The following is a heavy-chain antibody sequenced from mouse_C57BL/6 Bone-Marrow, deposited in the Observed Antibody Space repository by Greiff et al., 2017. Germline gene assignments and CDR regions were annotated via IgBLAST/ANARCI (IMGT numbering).Heavy chain of an antibody. CDR1: GFSFNTYA. CDR2: IRSKSNNYAT. D-gene: IGHD2-5*01. Sequence: EVHLVESGGGLVQPKGSLKLSCAASGFSFNTYAMNWVRQAPGKGLEWVARIRSKSNNYATYYADSVKDRFTISRDDSESMLYLQMNNLKTEDTAMYYCVRQGYSNGFAYWGQGTLVTVSA. V-gene: IGHV10-1*01. J-gene: IGHJ3*01. CDR3: VRQGYSNGFAY.